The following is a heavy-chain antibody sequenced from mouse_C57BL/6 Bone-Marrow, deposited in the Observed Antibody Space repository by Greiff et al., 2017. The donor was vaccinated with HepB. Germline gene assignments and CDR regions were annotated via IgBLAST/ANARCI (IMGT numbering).Heavy chain of an antibody. CDR1: GYTFTDHT. J-gene: IGHJ4*01. CDR2: IYPRDGSI. D-gene: IGHD1-1*01. CDR3: ARPYYYGSWAYAMDY. Sequence: QVQLQQSDAELVKPGASVKISCKVSGYTFTDHTIHWMKQRPEQGLEWIGYIYPRDGSIKYNEKFKGKATLTADKSSSTAYMQLNSLTSEDSAVYFCARPYYYGSWAYAMDYWGQGTSVTVTS. V-gene: IGHV1-78*01.